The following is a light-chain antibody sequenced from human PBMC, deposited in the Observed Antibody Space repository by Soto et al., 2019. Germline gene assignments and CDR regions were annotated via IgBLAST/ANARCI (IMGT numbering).Light chain of an antibody. CDR3: QPYDSSLGAGKV. CDR1: NTNIGAGYD. CDR2: ANI. Sequence: QSVLTQPPSVSGAPGQRVSISCTGSNTNIGAGYDVNWYQQLPGTAPKLLIYANINRPSGVPDRFSGSKSGASAFLVITGLRAEDEADYYCQPYDSSLGAGKVLGGGTKLTVL. J-gene: IGLJ3*02. V-gene: IGLV1-40*01.